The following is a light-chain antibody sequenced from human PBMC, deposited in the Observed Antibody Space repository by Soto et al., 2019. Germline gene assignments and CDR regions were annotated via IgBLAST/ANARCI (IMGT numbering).Light chain of an antibody. Sequence: DIQMTQSPSSLSASVGDRVTITCRASQSIAGYLNWYQQKPGKAPELLIYTASTVKSGVPSRFSGSGSGTDFKLTISSFQPEDFATYFWQQSYTTPWTFGQGTKVEIK. V-gene: IGKV1-39*01. CDR2: TAS. CDR3: QQSYTTPWT. CDR1: QSIAGY. J-gene: IGKJ1*01.